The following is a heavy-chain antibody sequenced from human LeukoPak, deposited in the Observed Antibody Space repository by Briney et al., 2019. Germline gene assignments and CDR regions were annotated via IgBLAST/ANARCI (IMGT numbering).Heavy chain of an antibody. J-gene: IGHJ4*02. CDR1: VFTVFNYW. Sequence: GGSLRLSCAASVFTVFNYWMSWVRQAPGKGLEWVANINLDGSQKYYVDSLKGRFTISRDNAKNSLYLQMNSLRAEDTAVYYCARDVDYANPRHDYWGQGTLVTVSS. D-gene: IGHD4/OR15-4a*01. CDR2: INLDGSQK. V-gene: IGHV3-7*01. CDR3: ARDVDYANPRHDY.